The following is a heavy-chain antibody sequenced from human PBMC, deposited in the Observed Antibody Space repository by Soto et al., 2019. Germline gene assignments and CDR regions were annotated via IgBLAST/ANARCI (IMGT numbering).Heavy chain of an antibody. J-gene: IGHJ6*02. CDR3: ARSGYSSGWYPHYYGMDV. Sequence: QVQLQESGPGLVKPSETLSLTCTVSGGSISSYYWSWIRQPPGKGLEWIGYIYYSGSTNYNPSLKSRVTIAVDTSKNQFSLKLSSVTAADTAVYYCARSGYSSGWYPHYYGMDVWGQGTTVTVSS. CDR1: GGSISSYY. V-gene: IGHV4-59*01. D-gene: IGHD6-19*01. CDR2: IYYSGST.